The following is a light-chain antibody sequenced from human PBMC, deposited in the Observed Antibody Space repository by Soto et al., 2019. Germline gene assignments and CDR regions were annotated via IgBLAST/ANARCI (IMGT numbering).Light chain of an antibody. CDR3: SSYASSSSLYV. CDR1: NSDIGVYNY. J-gene: IGLJ1*01. CDR2: EVS. Sequence: QSALTQPASVSGSLGQSITISCTGTNSDIGVYNYVSWYQRHPGKAPKVMIYEVSNRPSGVSNRFSGSKSGNTASLTISGLQAEDEADYYCSSYASSSSLYVFGTGTKLTVL. V-gene: IGLV2-14*01.